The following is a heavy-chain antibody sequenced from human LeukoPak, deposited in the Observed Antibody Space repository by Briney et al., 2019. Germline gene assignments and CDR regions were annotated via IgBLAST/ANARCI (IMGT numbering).Heavy chain of an antibody. CDR3: ARDGVVVAPFYYYYGMDV. CDR2: INPNSGGT. Sequence: GASVKVSCKASGYTFTGYYMHWVRQAPGQGLEWMGWINPNSGGTNYAQKFQGRVNMTRDTSISTAYMELSRLRSDDTAVYYCARDGVVVAPFYYYYGMDVWGQGTTVTVSS. V-gene: IGHV1-2*02. D-gene: IGHD2-15*01. CDR1: GYTFTGYY. J-gene: IGHJ6*02.